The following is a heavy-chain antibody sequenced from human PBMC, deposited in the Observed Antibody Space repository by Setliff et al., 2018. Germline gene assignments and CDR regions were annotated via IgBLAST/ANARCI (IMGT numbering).Heavy chain of an antibody. CDR1: GFTFRSYW. CDR2: IKKDGSEK. J-gene: IGHJ4*02. D-gene: IGHD4-17*01. Sequence: PGGSLRLSCAASGFTFRSYWMSWVRQAPGKGLEWVANIKKDGSEKYYVDSVRGRFTISRDNAKQSLYLQMNSLRVEDTAVYYCSRDLQGSGDYVVDYWGQGTLVTVSS. CDR3: SRDLQGSGDYVVDY. V-gene: IGHV3-7*01.